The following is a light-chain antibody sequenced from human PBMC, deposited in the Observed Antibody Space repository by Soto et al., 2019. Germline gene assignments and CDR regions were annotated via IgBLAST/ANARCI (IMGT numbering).Light chain of an antibody. V-gene: IGKV3-20*01. CDR3: QQYGSSPPYT. CDR2: GSS. J-gene: IGKJ2*01. Sequence: EVVLTQSPGTLSLSPGERASLSCRASQSVSNNYLAWYQQKPGQSPKLLIFGSSDRATGIPDRFSGSGSGTDFTLTLSRLEPEDFAVYYCQQYGSSPPYTFGQGTKLEMK. CDR1: QSVSNNY.